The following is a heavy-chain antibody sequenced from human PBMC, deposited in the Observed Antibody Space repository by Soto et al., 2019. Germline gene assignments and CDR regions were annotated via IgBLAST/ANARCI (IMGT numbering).Heavy chain of an antibody. D-gene: IGHD6-13*01. Sequence: ASVKVSCKASGYTFTSYAMHWVRQAPGQRLEWMGWINAGNGNTKYSQKFQGRVTITRDTSASTAYMELSSLRSEDTAVYYCARSGYSSSWYELYYYYYMDVWGKGTTVTVSS. CDR3: ARSGYSSSWYELYYYYYMDV. J-gene: IGHJ6*03. CDR2: INAGNGNT. V-gene: IGHV1-3*01. CDR1: GYTFTSYA.